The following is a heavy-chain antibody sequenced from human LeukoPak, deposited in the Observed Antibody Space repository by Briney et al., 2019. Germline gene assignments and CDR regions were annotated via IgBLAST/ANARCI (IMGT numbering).Heavy chain of an antibody. D-gene: IGHD6-13*01. CDR2: ISSSGSTI. CDR1: GFTFSSYE. J-gene: IGHJ5*02. Sequence: PGGSLTLSCAASGFTFSSYEMNWVRQPPAKGLEWVSYISSSGSTIYYADSVKGRFTISRDNAKNSLYLQMNSLRAEDTAVYYCARDGAYSSSWVWFDPWGQGTLVTVSS. V-gene: IGHV3-48*03. CDR3: ARDGAYSSSWVWFDP.